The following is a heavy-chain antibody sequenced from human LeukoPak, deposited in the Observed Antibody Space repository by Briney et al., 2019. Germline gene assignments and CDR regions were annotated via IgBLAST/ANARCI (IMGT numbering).Heavy chain of an antibody. V-gene: IGHV5-51*01. Sequence: GESLKISCKGSGYRFTSYWIGGVRPRPGKGLDWMGIIYPGDSYTIYSPSFEGQVTLSADQSISTASMQWSTMKAPDTALYYCERRGHGDWFEPWGQGTMVTVSS. CDR3: ERRGHGDWFEP. CDR2: IYPGDSYT. CDR1: GYRFTSYW. J-gene: IGHJ5*02.